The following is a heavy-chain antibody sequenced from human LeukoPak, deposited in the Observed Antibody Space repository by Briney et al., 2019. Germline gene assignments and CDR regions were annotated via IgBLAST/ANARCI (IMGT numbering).Heavy chain of an antibody. D-gene: IGHD4-17*01. V-gene: IGHV1-2*02. CDR1: GYTFTGYY. CDR2: INPNSGGT. CDR3: ARTRGYGDFYFDY. Sequence: SVKVSCKASGYTFTGYYMHWVRQAPGQGLEWMGWINPNSGGTNYAQKFQGRVNMTRDTFISTAYMELSRLRSDDTAVYYCARTRGYGDFYFDYWGQGTLVTVSS. J-gene: IGHJ4*02.